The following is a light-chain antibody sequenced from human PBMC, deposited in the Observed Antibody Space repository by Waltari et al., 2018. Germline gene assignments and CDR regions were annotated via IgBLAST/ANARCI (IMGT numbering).Light chain of an antibody. Sequence: IVLTQSPATLSLSPGERATLSCRASQSVTRYLAWYQQKPGQAPRLIISDASNRAAGIPARFSGSGFETDFTLTISSLEPEDSAVYYCQQRSSWPSFGGGTKVEIK. CDR2: DAS. CDR3: QQRSSWPS. CDR1: QSVTRY. J-gene: IGKJ4*01. V-gene: IGKV3-11*01.